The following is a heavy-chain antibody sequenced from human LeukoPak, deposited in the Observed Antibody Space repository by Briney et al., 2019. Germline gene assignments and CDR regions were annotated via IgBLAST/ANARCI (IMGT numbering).Heavy chain of an antibody. Sequence: GGSLRLSCAASGFTFSSYTMNWVRQAPGKGPEWVSLISGSSSYIYYADSVKGGFTIYRDNAKNSLYLQMNSLRAEDTAVYYCARAIKSSSSFWGQGTLVTVSS. D-gene: IGHD6-6*01. J-gene: IGHJ4*02. CDR1: GFTFSSYT. CDR3: ARAIKSSSSF. CDR2: ISGSSSYI. V-gene: IGHV3-21*01.